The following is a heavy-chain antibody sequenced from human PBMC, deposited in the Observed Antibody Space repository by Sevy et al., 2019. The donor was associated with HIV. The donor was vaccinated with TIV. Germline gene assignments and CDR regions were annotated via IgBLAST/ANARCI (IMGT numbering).Heavy chain of an antibody. J-gene: IGHJ6*02. CDR1: GGSISSYY. D-gene: IGHD3-3*01. Sequence: SETLSLTCTVSGGSISSYYWSWIRQPPGKGLEWIGYIYYSGSTNYNPSLKSRVTISVDTSKNQFSLKLSSVTAADTAVYYCAREGVVGGMDVWGQRTTVTVSS. V-gene: IGHV4-59*13. CDR3: AREGVVGGMDV. CDR2: IYYSGST.